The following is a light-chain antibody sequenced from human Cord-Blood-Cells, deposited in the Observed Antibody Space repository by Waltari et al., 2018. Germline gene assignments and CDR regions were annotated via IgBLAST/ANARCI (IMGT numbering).Light chain of an antibody. CDR3: SSYTSSSTWV. J-gene: IGLJ3*02. CDR1: SRDVGGYNH. CDR2: DVS. Sequence: QSALTQPASVSGSPGQSITISCTGTSRDVGGYNHVPWYQQHPGKAPKLMIYDVSKRPSGVSNRFSGSKSGNTASLTISGLQAEDEADYYCSSYTSSSTWVFGGGTKLTVL. V-gene: IGLV2-14*01.